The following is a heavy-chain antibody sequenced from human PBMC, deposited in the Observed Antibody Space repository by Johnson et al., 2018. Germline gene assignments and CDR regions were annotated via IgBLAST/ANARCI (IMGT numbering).Heavy chain of an antibody. CDR3: ARGLSYKTD. Sequence: QVQLVQSGAEVKKPGSSVNVSCKATGGTFKSYAITWLRQAPGQGLEWMGGIIPKFDTANYAQEFQDRVTITADESTGTAYMELSSLRSEDPAGYYCARGLSYKTDWGQGTLVTVSS. CDR1: GGTFKSYA. J-gene: IGHJ1*01. V-gene: IGHV1-69*01. CDR2: IIPKFDTA. D-gene: IGHD3-16*02.